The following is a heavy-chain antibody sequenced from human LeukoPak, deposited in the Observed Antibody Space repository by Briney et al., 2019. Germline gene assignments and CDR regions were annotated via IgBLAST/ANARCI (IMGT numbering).Heavy chain of an antibody. CDR2: IKQDGSEK. CDR1: GFTFSSYW. CDR3: AKDPSLLVWDY. D-gene: IGHD2-8*02. Sequence: GALRLSCSASGFTFSSYWMSWVRQAPGKGLEGVANIKQDGSEKYYVDSVKGRFTISRDNSKNTLYLQMNSLRAEDTAVYYCAKDPSLLVWDYWGQGTLVTVSS. J-gene: IGHJ4*02. V-gene: IGHV3-7*03.